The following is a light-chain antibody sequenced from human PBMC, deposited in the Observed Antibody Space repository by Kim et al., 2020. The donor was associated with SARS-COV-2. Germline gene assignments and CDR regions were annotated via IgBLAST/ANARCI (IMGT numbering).Light chain of an antibody. CDR2: VAS. J-gene: IGKJ4*01. CDR1: QAISNY. Sequence: DIQMTQSPSALSASVGDRVTITCRASQAISNYLAWFQLKPGRVPTRLIYVASSLQSGVPSRFSGSGSGTEFTLTISSLQPEDFATYYCLQHNSYPLTFGGGTKVDIK. CDR3: LQHNSYPLT. V-gene: IGKV1-17*03.